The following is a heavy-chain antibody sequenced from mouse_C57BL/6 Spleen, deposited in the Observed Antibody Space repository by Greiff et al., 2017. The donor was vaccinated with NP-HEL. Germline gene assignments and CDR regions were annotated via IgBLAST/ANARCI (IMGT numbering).Heavy chain of an antibody. CDR1: GYTFTSYW. J-gene: IGHJ4*01. D-gene: IGHD2-3*01. Sequence: QVQLQQPGAELVRPGSSVKLSCKASGYTFTSYWMDWVKQRPGQGLEWIGNIYPSDSETHYNQKFKDKATLTVDKSSSTAYMQLSSLTSEDSAVYYCARQGYDGYSWAMDYWGQGTSVTVSS. CDR2: IYPSDSET. CDR3: ARQGYDGYSWAMDY. V-gene: IGHV1-61*01.